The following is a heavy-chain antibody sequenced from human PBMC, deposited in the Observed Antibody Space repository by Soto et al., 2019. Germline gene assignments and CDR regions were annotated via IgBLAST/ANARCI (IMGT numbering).Heavy chain of an antibody. CDR3: ARDGAVAGKLDY. CDR1: GLTFSTYT. V-gene: IGHV3-21*01. CDR2: ISSSSGYI. Sequence: EVPLVESGGGLVKPGGSLRLSCAASGLTFSTYTMNWVRQAPGKGLEWVSSISSSSGYIYYADSVKGRFTISRDNAKKSLYLQMNSLRAEDTAVYYCARDGAVAGKLDYWGQGTLVTVSS. D-gene: IGHD6-19*01. J-gene: IGHJ4*02.